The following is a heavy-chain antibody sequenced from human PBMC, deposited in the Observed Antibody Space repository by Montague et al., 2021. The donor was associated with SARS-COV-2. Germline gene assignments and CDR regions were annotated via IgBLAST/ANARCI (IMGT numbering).Heavy chain of an antibody. Sequence: TLSLTCTDSGGSISSGGYYWSWIRQHPGKGLEWIGYIYCSGSTYYNPSLRSRVTISVDTSKNQFSLKLSSVTAADTAVYYCARASGKKTIFGVVISYFDYWGQGTLVTVSS. V-gene: IGHV4-31*03. J-gene: IGHJ4*02. CDR3: ARASGKKTIFGVVISYFDY. CDR2: IYCSGST. D-gene: IGHD3-3*01. CDR1: GGSISSGGYY.